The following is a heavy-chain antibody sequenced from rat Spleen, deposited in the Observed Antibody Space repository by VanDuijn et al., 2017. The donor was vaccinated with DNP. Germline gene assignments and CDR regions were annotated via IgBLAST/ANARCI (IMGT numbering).Heavy chain of an antibody. D-gene: IGHD5-1*01. CDR2: ISYDGSGT. CDR3: ARHRIWELGY. CDR1: GFSFRDYA. Sequence: EVQLVESGGGLVQPGKSLKVSCVASGFSFRDYAMAWVRQASKKGLEWVATISYDGSGTYYRDSVKGRFTISRDNAKSTLYLQMDSLRSEDTATYYCARHRIWELGYWGQGVMVTVSS. V-gene: IGHV5-17*01. J-gene: IGHJ2*01.